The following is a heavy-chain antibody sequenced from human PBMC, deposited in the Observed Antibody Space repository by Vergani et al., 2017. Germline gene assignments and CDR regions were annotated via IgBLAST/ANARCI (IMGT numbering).Heavy chain of an antibody. CDR3: ARGGNEKRLDS. V-gene: IGHV3-33*01. D-gene: IGHD1-1*01. J-gene: IGHJ5*01. CDR1: GFTFSSHG. CDR2: FWYDGSNK. Sequence: QVQLVESEGGVVQPGRSLTLYCVASGFTFSSHGMHWVRQAPGKGLEWVAVFWYDGSNKYYGDSVKGRFTISRDNSKNTLCLQMNSLRVEDTAVYYCARGGNEKRLDSWGQGTLVTVSS.